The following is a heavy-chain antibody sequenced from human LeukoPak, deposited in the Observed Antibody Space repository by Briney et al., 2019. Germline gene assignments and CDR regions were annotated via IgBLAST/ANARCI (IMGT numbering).Heavy chain of an antibody. CDR2: ISSSSSYI. D-gene: IGHD6-6*01. CDR1: GFTFSSYS. CDR3: ARGIAARPGY. J-gene: IGHJ4*02. Sequence: KPGGSLRLSCAASGFTFSSYSMNWVRQAPGKGLEWVSSISSSSSYIYYADSVKGRFTISRDDAKNSLYLQMNSLRAEDTAVYYCARGIAARPGYWGQGTLVTVSS. V-gene: IGHV3-21*01.